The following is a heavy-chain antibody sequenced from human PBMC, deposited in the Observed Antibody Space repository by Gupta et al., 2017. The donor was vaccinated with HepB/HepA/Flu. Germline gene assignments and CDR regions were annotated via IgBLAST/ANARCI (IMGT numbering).Heavy chain of an antibody. D-gene: IGHD3-22*01. CDR1: GGTFSSYA. CDR2: IIPILGIA. V-gene: IGHV1-69*04. CDR3: GSAGYDSSGYEDY. Sequence: VKVSCKASGGTFSSYAISWVRQAPGQGLEWMGRIIPILGIANYAQKFQGRVTITADKSTCTAYMELSSLRSEDTAVYYCGSAGYDSSGYEDYWGQGTLVTVSS. J-gene: IGHJ4*02.